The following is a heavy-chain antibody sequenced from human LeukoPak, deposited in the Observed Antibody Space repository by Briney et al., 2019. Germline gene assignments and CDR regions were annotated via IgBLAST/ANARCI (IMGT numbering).Heavy chain of an antibody. CDR1: GYTFTSYG. CDR2: ISAYNGNT. D-gene: IGHD6-13*01. J-gene: IGHJ5*02. CDR3: ARDLISEAAAFLGP. V-gene: IGHV1-18*01. Sequence: ASVKVSCKASGYTFTSYGISWVRQAPGQGLEWMGWISAYNGNTNYAQKLQGRVTMTTDTSTSTAYMELRSLRSDDTAVYYCARDLISEAAAFLGPWGQGTLVTVSS.